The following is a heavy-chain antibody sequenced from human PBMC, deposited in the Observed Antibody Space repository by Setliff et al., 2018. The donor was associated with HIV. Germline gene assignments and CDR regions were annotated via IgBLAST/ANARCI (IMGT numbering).Heavy chain of an antibody. CDR3: VRDWYCSGGSCSNCFDP. D-gene: IGHD2-15*01. CDR2: TSGDNVKT. CDR1: GYSFTSYG. J-gene: IGHJ5*02. V-gene: IGHV1-18*01. Sequence: ASVKVSCKASGYSFTSYGIGWVRQAPGQGLEWMGWTSGDNVKTTYEQKLQDRLTMTTDTSTSTAFMELRSLSSDDSAVYYCVRDWYCSGGSCSNCFDPWGQGTLVTVSS.